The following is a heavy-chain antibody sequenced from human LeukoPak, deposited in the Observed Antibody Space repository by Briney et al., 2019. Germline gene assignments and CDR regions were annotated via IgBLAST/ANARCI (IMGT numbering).Heavy chain of an antibody. J-gene: IGHJ3*02. CDR2: INHSGST. Sequence: SETLSLTCAVYGGSFSGYYWSWIRQPPGKGLEWIGEINHSGSTNYNPSLESRVTISVDTSKNQFSLKLSSVTAADTAVYYCARSNDYGDSDAFDIWGQGTMVTVSS. CDR3: ARSNDYGDSDAFDI. D-gene: IGHD4-17*01. CDR1: GGSFSGYY. V-gene: IGHV4-34*01.